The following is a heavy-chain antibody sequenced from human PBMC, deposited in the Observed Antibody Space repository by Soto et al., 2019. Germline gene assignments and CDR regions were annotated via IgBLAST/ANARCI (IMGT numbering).Heavy chain of an antibody. CDR3: ASGGSGSYYGTYFDY. D-gene: IGHD1-26*01. CDR1: GFTFNTYA. Sequence: EVQLLESGGGLVQPGGSLRLSCAASGFTFNTYAMNWVRQAPGKGLEWVSAISRSDDSTYYADSVKGRFTISRDNSKNTLYLQMNSLRAEDTAVYYCASGGSGSYYGTYFDYWGQGTLVTVSS. J-gene: IGHJ4*02. CDR2: ISRSDDST. V-gene: IGHV3-23*01.